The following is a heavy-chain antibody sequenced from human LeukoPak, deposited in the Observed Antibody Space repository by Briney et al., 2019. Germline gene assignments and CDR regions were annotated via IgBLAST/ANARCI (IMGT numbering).Heavy chain of an antibody. CDR1: GFTFSSYA. CDR3: AKALLLRYFDWLLPQNDAFDI. J-gene: IGHJ3*02. CDR2: ISGSGGST. Sequence: PGGSLRLSCAASGFTFSSYAMSWVRQAPGKGLEWVSAISGSGGSTYYADSVRGRFTISRDNSKNTLYLQMNSLRAEDTAVYYCAKALLLRYFDWLLPQNDAFDIWGQGTMVTVSS. V-gene: IGHV3-23*01. D-gene: IGHD3-9*01.